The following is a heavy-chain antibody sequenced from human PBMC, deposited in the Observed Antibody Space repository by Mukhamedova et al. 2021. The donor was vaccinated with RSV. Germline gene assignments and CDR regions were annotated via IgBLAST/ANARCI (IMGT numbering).Heavy chain of an antibody. Sequence: GQGLEWMGGIIPIFGTANYAQKFQGRVTITADKSTSTAYMELSSLRSEDTAVYYCARTSGTDYYYYYYYMDVWGKGTTVTVSS. CDR2: IIPIFGTA. J-gene: IGHJ6*03. V-gene: IGHV1-69*06. D-gene: IGHD1-1*01. CDR3: ARTSGTDYYYYYYYMDV.